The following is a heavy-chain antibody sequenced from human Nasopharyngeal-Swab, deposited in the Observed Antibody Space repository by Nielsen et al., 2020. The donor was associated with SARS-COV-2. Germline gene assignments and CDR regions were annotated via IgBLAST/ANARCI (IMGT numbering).Heavy chain of an antibody. CDR2: INHSGST. CDR3: ARDRADYHISYYYYYMDV. Sequence: SETLSLTCGVYGGSFSDHYWSWIRQPPGKGLEWIGEINHSGSTNYNPSLKSRVTVSVDTSKNQFSLNLSSVTAADTAVYYCARDRADYHISYYYYYMDVWGKGTTVAVSS. J-gene: IGHJ6*03. V-gene: IGHV4-34*01. D-gene: IGHD4-11*01. CDR1: GGSFSDHY.